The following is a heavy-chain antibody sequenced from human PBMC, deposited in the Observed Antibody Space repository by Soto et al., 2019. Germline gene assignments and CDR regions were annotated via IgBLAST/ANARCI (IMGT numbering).Heavy chain of an antibody. D-gene: IGHD3-3*01. CDR3: PTGFWSGFRNS. CDR2: ISGSGGST. Sequence: PGGSLRLSCAASGFTFSSYAMSWVRQAPGKGLEWVSAISGSGGSTYYADSVKGRFTISRDNSKNTLYLQMNSLRAEDTAVYYCPTGFWSGFRNSWGQGTLVTVSS. V-gene: IGHV3-23*01. J-gene: IGHJ4*02. CDR1: GFTFSSYA.